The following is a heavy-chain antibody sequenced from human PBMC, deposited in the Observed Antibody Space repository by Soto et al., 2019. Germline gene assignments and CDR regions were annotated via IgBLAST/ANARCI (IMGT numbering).Heavy chain of an antibody. CDR3: ARGLSADY. CDR1: GGTISSYA. Sequence: QVQLVQSGAEVKKPGSSVKVSCKASGGTISSYAINWVRQAPGKGLEWMGAIIPFFDAPKFAQKFQGRVTITADKSTNTAYMELSSLRSDDTAIYYCARGLSADYWGQGTLVTVSS. D-gene: IGHD3-10*01. CDR2: IIPFFDAP. V-gene: IGHV1-69*06. J-gene: IGHJ4*02.